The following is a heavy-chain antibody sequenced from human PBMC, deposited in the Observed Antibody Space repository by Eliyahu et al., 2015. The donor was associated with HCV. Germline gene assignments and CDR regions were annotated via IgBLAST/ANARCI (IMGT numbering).Heavy chain of an antibody. Sequence: QVQLVQXGAEVKKPGXSVKXSXKASGGTFSSXAISWVXQAPGQGLEWMGRIIPILGIANYAQXFQXRVTITADKSTSTAYMELSSLRSEDTAVYYCARVFSIRHHDAFDIWGQGTMVTVSS. CDR2: IIPILGIA. D-gene: IGHD3-3*02. CDR3: ARVFSIRHHDAFDI. J-gene: IGHJ3*02. V-gene: IGHV1-69*04. CDR1: GGTFSSXA.